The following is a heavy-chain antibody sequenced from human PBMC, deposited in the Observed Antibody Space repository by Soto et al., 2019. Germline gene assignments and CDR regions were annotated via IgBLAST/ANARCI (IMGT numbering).Heavy chain of an antibody. CDR1: GGTFSSYA. V-gene: IGHV1-69*13. CDR3: AGMASAGTLNWFDP. CDR2: IIPIFGTA. Sequence: SVKVSCKASGGTFSSYAISWVRQAPGQGLEWMGGIIPIFGTANYAQKFQGRVTITADESTCTAYMELSSLTSDDTAVYYCAGMASAGTLNWFDPWGQGTLVTVSS. J-gene: IGHJ5*02. D-gene: IGHD6-13*01.